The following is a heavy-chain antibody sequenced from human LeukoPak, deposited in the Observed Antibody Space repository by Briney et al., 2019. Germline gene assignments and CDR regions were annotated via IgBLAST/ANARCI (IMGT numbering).Heavy chain of an antibody. J-gene: IGHJ3*02. CDR2: IYSGGTA. D-gene: IGHD3-10*01. V-gene: IGHV3-53*01. CDR3: AKMRFGDDVFDI. CDR1: EFTVSNKY. Sequence: PGGSLRLSCAASEFTVSNKYISWVRQAPGKGLEWVSVIYSGGTAYYADSVKGRFTISRDNSMHTLYLQMNSLRVEDMAVYYCAKMRFGDDVFDIWGQGTMVTVSS.